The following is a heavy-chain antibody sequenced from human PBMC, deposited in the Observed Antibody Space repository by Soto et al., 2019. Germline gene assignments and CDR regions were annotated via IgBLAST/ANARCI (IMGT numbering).Heavy chain of an antibody. D-gene: IGHD4-17*01. V-gene: IGHV3-74*01. CDR1: GFTLRSHR. CDR3: ATVFDL. CDR2: IDTDGGGT. Sequence: EVQLVESGGGLVQPGGSLRVSCAASGFTLRSHRIHWVRQAPGKGLEWVSRIDTDGGGTSYADSVKGLFTISTDNAKNTVYLQMNGLRAEDTALYYCATVFDLWGQGTLVTVSS. J-gene: IGHJ5*02.